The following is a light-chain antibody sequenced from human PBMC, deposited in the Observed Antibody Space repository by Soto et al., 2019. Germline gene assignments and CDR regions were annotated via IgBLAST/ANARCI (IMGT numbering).Light chain of an antibody. Sequence: EIVLTQSPATLSLSPGERATLSCRASQSLINYLAWYQQKPGQAPRLLIYDASNRATGIPARFSGSGSGTDFTLTIASLEPEDFAVYYCQHRSNSWTFGQGTKVEIK. CDR3: QHRSNSWT. J-gene: IGKJ1*01. V-gene: IGKV3-11*01. CDR1: QSLINY. CDR2: DAS.